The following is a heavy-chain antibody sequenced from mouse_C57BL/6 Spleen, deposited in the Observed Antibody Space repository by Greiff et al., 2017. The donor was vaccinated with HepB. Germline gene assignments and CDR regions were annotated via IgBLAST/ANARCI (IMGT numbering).Heavy chain of an antibody. CDR3: ARRGDDYVYWYFDV. CDR1: GYTFTSYW. D-gene: IGHD2-4*01. J-gene: IGHJ1*03. CDR2: IDPSDSET. V-gene: IGHV1-52*01. Sequence: QVQLQQPGAELVRPGSSVKLSCKASGYTFTSYWMHWVKQRPIQGLEWIGNIDPSDSETHYNQKFKDKATLSVDKSSSTAYMQLSSLTSEDSAVYYCARRGDDYVYWYFDVWGTGTTVTVSS.